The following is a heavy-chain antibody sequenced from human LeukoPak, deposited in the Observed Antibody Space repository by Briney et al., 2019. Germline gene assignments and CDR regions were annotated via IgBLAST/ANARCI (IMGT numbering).Heavy chain of an antibody. CDR3: ARAVEAHYYYYVDV. CDR1: GGSISSHY. V-gene: IGHV4-59*11. J-gene: IGHJ6*03. Sequence: SETLSLTCTVSGGSISSHYWSWIRQPPGKGLEWIGYIYYSGSTNYNPSLKSRVTISVDTSKNQFSLKLSSVTAADTAVYYCARAVEAHYYYYVDVWGKGTTVTVSS. CDR2: IYYSGST.